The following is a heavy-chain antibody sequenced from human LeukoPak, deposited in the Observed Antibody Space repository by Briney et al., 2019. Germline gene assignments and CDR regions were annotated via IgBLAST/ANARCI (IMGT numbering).Heavy chain of an antibody. CDR3: ARFGSSSWYFFDY. CDR2: INWNGGST. Sequence: GGSLRLSCAASGFTFDDYGMSWVRQAPGKGLEWVSGINWNGGSTGYADSVKGRFTISRDNVKNSLYLQMNSLRAEDTALYHCARFGSSSWYFFDYWGQGTLVTVSS. D-gene: IGHD6-13*01. V-gene: IGHV3-20*01. CDR1: GFTFDDYG. J-gene: IGHJ4*02.